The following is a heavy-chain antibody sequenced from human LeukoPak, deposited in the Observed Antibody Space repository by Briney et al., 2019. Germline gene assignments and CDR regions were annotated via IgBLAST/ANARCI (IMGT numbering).Heavy chain of an antibody. CDR1: GGSISSYY. J-gene: IGHJ4*02. CDR2: IYYSGST. CDR3: ARTGSSWYKYFDY. D-gene: IGHD6-13*01. V-gene: IGHV4-59*01. Sequence: SETLSLTCTVYGGSISSYYWSWIRQPPGKGLEWIGYIYYSGSTNYNPSLKSRVTISVDTSKNQFSLKLSSVTAADTAVYYCARTGSSWYKYFDYWGQGTLVTVSS.